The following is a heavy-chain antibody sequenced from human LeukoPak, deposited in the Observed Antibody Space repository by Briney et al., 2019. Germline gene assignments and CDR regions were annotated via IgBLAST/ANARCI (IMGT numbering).Heavy chain of an antibody. Sequence: SETLSLTCSVSGASIRSDLWSWIRQSPGKGLEWIGYVYVNDSSNFNPSLESRVTILVDRTKSQFSLRLRSVTAADTAVYYCARGLVLATDDAFDIWGPGTMVTVSS. D-gene: IGHD5-12*01. CDR2: VYVNDSS. J-gene: IGHJ3*02. V-gene: IGHV4-59*01. CDR3: ARGLVLATDDAFDI. CDR1: GASIRSDL.